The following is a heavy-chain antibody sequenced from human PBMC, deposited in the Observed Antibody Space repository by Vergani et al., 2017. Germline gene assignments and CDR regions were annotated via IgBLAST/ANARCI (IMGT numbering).Heavy chain of an antibody. J-gene: IGHJ6*02. Sequence: EVQLVESGGGLVKPGGSLRLSCAASGFTFSSYSMNWVRQAPGKGLEWVSSISSSSSYIYYADSVKGRFTISRDNAKNSLYLQMNSLRAEDTAVYYCARDLWVDLESDHYGMDVWGQGTTVTVSS. CDR3: ARDLWVDLESDHYGMDV. V-gene: IGHV3-21*01. D-gene: IGHD3-16*01. CDR1: GFTFSSYS. CDR2: ISSSSSYI.